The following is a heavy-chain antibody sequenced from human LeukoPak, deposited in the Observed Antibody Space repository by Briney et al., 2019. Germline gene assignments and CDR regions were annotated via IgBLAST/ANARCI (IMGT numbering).Heavy chain of an antibody. CDR1: GGTFSSYA. CDR3: ARDGYSYGTRFDY. Sequence: GASVTVSFTASGGTFSSYAISWVRQAPGQGLEWMGRIIPILGIANYAQKFQGRVTITADKSTSTAYMELSSLRSEDTAVYYCARDGYSYGTRFDYWGQGTLVTVSS. CDR2: IIPILGIA. D-gene: IGHD5-18*01. J-gene: IGHJ4*02. V-gene: IGHV1-69*04.